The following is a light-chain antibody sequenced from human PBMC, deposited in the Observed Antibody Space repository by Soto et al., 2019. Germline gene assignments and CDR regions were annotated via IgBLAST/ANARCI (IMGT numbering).Light chain of an antibody. CDR3: QHHSTWPLL. V-gene: IGKV3-15*01. Sequence: EIVMTQSPATLSVSPGERATLSCRASQSVSSNLAWYQQKPGQAPRLLIYGASTRATGIPARFSGSGSGTGFTLTISSLQPKDFPLYYCQHHSTWPLLFGGGPRWRSN. J-gene: IGKJ4*01. CDR2: GAS. CDR1: QSVSSN.